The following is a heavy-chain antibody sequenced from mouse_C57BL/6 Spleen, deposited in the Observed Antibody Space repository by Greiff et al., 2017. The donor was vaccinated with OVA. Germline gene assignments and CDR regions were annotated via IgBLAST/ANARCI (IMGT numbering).Heavy chain of an antibody. CDR2: ISSGSSTI. D-gene: IGHD1-1*01. CDR3: ARGSSPSYWYFDV. CDR1: GFTFSDYG. J-gene: IGHJ1*03. Sequence: DVMLVESGGGLVKPGGSLKLSCAASGFTFSDYGMHWVRQAPEKGLEWVAYISSGSSTIYYADTVKGRFTISRDNAKNTLFLQMTSLRSEDTAMYYCARGSSPSYWYFDVWGTGTTVTVSS. V-gene: IGHV5-17*01.